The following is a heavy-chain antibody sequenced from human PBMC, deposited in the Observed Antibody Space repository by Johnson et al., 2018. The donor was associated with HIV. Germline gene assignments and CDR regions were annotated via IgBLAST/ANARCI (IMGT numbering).Heavy chain of an antibody. D-gene: IGHD3-16*01. J-gene: IGHJ3*02. CDR2: IRYDVSNK. CDR1: VFNFNISG. CDR3: AKDRLFGFRNDAFDI. V-gene: IGHV3-30*02. Sequence: QLVESGGGVVQPGGSLRLSCAASVFNFNISGMHWFRQAPVRGLEWVAFIRYDVSNKYYADSVKGRFTISRDNSKNTLYLQMNSLRAEDTAVYYCAKDRLFGFRNDAFDIWGQGTMVTVSS.